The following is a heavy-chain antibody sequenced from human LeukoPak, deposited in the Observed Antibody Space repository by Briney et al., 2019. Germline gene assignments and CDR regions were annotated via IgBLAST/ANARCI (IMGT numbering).Heavy chain of an antibody. CDR3: ARAVAGTVYYMDV. CDR2: INHSGST. J-gene: IGHJ6*03. D-gene: IGHD6-19*01. CDR1: GGSFSGYY. V-gene: IGHV4-34*01. Sequence: SETLSLTCAVYGGSFSGYYWSWIRQPPGKGLEWIGVINHSGSTNYNPSLKSRVTISVDTSKNQFSLKLSSVTAADTAVYYCARAVAGTVYYMDVWGKGTTVTVSS.